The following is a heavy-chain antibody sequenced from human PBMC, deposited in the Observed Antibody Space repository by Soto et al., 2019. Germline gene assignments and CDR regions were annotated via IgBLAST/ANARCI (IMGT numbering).Heavy chain of an antibody. V-gene: IGHV4-59*01. Sequence: QVQLQESGPGLVKPSETLSLTCTVSGGSISGYYWSWIRRPPGKGMEWIGYLYNDGSTNYNPTLKSRVTISVDTSKTQFSLRLSSVTAADTAVYYCTNVTGAHWFDPWGQGTLVTVSS. CDR1: GGSISGYY. D-gene: IGHD3-10*01. CDR3: TNVTGAHWFDP. J-gene: IGHJ5*02. CDR2: LYNDGST.